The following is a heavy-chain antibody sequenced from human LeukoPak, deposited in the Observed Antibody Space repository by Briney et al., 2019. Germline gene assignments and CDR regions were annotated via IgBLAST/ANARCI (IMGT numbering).Heavy chain of an antibody. Sequence: ASVRVSCKASGYTFTDYYMHWVRQAPGQGLEWMGWINPNSGGTNYAQKFQGRVTMTRNTSISTAYMELSRLRSDDTAVYYCAATHSTYYDFWSGRGDYWGQGTLVTVSS. CDR3: AATHSTYYDFWSGRGDY. CDR1: GYTFTDYY. V-gene: IGHV1-2*02. J-gene: IGHJ4*02. CDR2: INPNSGGT. D-gene: IGHD3-3*01.